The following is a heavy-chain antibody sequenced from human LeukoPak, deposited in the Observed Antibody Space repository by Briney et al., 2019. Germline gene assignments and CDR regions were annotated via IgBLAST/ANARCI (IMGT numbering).Heavy chain of an antibody. J-gene: IGHJ4*02. D-gene: IGHD3-22*01. CDR2: ISYDGNNK. CDR3: ARGGYYDSSGYYYYGY. CDR1: GFTFSTYA. V-gene: IGHV3-30-3*01. Sequence: GGSLRLSCAASGFTFSTYAMHWVRQAPGKGLEWVAVISYDGNNKYYADSVKGRFTISRDNSKNTLYLRMNSLRAEDTAVYYCARGGYYDSSGYYYYGYWGQGTLVTVSS.